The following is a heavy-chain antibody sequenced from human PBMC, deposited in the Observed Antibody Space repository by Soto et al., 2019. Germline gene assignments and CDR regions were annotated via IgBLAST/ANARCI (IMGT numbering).Heavy chain of an antibody. CDR3: AHSPYSSSSYYFDY. V-gene: IGHV2-5*02. J-gene: IGHJ4*02. CDR1: GFSLSTSGVG. D-gene: IGHD6-6*01. Sequence: QITLKESGPTLVKPTQTLTVTCTFSGFSLSTSGVGVGWIRQPPGKALEWVALIYWDDDKGDSPFLKSRLTITKDTSKNHVVLTMTNMDPVDTATYYCAHSPYSSSSYYFDYWGQGTLVTVSS. CDR2: IYWDDDK.